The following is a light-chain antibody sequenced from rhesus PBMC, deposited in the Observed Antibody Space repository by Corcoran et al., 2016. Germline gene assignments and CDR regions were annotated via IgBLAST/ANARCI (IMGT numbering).Light chain of an antibody. CDR3: QQHNSYPLT. J-gene: IGKJ4*01. CDR2: GAS. V-gene: IGKV1-25*01. Sequence: DIQMTQSPSSLSASVGDRVTITCRASQGISSYLAWYQQKPGKAPKLLIYGASTLKSGVPSRFSGSGSGTDFTLTISSLQPEDFATYYCQQHNSYPLTFGGGTKVELK. CDR1: QGISSY.